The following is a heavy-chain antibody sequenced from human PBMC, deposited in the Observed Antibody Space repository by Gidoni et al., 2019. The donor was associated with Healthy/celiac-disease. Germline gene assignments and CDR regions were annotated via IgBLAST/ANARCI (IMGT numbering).Heavy chain of an antibody. V-gene: IGHV3-48*03. CDR2: ISSSGSTI. D-gene: IGHD1-26*01. CDR3: ARERGATRAFDI. Sequence: EVQLVESGGGLVQPGGSLRLSCAASGFTFSSYEMNWVRQAPGKGLEWVSYISSSGSTIYYADSVKGRFTISRDNAKNSLYLQMNSLRAEDTAVYYCARERGATRAFDIWGQGTMVTVSS. J-gene: IGHJ3*02. CDR1: GFTFSSYE.